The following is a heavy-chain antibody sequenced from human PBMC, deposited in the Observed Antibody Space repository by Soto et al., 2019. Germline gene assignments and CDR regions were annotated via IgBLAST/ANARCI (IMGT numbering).Heavy chain of an antibody. CDR1: GYTFTSYG. D-gene: IGHD2-2*01. CDR3: ATSDEVVTVSAPALYFDY. CDR2: ISAYNGNT. J-gene: IGHJ4*02. V-gene: IGHV1-18*04. Sequence: ASVKVSCKASGYTFTSYGISWVRQAPGQGLEWMGWISAYNGNTNYAQKLQGRVTMTTDTSTSTAYMELRSLRSDGTAVYYCATSDEVVTVSAPALYFDYWGQGTLVTVSS.